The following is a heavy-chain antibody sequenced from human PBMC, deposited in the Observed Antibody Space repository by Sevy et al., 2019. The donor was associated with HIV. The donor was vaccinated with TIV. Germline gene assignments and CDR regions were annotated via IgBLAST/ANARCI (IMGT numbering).Heavy chain of an antibody. CDR1: GGSISSYY. J-gene: IGHJ6*03. CDR3: AREDQVPPYYYYYMDV. D-gene: IGHD2-2*01. CDR2: IYSSGST. Sequence: SETLSLTCTVSGGSISSYYWSWIRQPAAKGLEWIGRIYSSGSTNYNPSLKSRVTMSVDTSKNQFSLKLSSVTAADTAVYYCAREDQVPPYYYYYMDVWGKGTTVTVSS. V-gene: IGHV4-4*07.